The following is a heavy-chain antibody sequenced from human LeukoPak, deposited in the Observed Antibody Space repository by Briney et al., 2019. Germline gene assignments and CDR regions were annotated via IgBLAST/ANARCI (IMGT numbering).Heavy chain of an antibody. CDR2: ISAYKGNT. CDR1: GYTFTSYG. Sequence: ASVKVSCKASGYTFTSYGISWVRQAPGQGLEWMGWISAYKGNTNYAQKLQGRVTMTTDTSTSTAYMELRSLRSDDTAVYYCARGPYDFWSGYYTGYFDYWGQGTLVTVSS. V-gene: IGHV1-18*01. CDR3: ARGPYDFWSGYYTGYFDY. D-gene: IGHD3-3*01. J-gene: IGHJ4*02.